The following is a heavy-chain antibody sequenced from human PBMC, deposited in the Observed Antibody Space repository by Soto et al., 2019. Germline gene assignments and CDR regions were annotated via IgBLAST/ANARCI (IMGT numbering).Heavy chain of an antibody. CDR3: ARELWQQLGYYDYGMDV. CDR1: GFTFSSYA. CDR2: ISYDGSNK. V-gene: IGHV3-30-3*01. J-gene: IGHJ6*02. D-gene: IGHD6-13*01. Sequence: QVQLVESGGGVVQPGRSLRLSCAASGFTFSSYAMHLVRQAPGKALEWVAVISYDGSNKYYADSVKVRFTISRDNSKNTLDLQMNSLRAKDAAVYYCARELWQQLGYYDYGMDVWGQGTTVTVS.